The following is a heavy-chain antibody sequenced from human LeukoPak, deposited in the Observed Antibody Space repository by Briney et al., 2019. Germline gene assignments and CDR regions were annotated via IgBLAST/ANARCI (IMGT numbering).Heavy chain of an antibody. J-gene: IGHJ4*02. CDR3: ARDQGDASGWFFDY. Sequence: SGGSLRLSCAASGFTFSHHHIHWVRQAPGKGLEWVTVIPLDGGRKIYADSVKARFTISRDNSKNTVACQMNSLGVEDTAVYYGARDQGDASGWFFDYWGQGARVIVSS. CDR2: IPLDGGRK. D-gene: IGHD6-19*01. CDR1: GFTFSHHH. V-gene: IGHV3-30*03.